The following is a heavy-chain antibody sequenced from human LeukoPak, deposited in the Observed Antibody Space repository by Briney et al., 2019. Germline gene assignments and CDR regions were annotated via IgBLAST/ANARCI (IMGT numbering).Heavy chain of an antibody. D-gene: IGHD3-3*01. V-gene: IGHV3-53*04. CDR2: IYSGGST. Sequence: PGGSLRLSCAASGFTVSSNYMSWVRQAPGKGLEWVSVIYSGGSTYYADSVKGRFTISRHNSKNTLYLQMNSLRSEDTAVYYCATVLAWSGYYGFDYWGQGTLVTVSS. CDR3: ATVLAWSGYYGFDY. CDR1: GFTVSSNY. J-gene: IGHJ4*02.